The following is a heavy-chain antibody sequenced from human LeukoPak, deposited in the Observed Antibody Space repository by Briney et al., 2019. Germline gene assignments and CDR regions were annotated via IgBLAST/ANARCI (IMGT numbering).Heavy chain of an antibody. D-gene: IGHD1-26*01. Sequence: PGGSLRLSCAASGFTFSSYSMNWVRQAPGKGLEWVSYISSSSSTIYYADSVKGRFTISRDNAKNSLYLQMNSLRAEDTAVYYCARSYSIAFDIWGQGTMVTVSS. V-gene: IGHV3-48*01. J-gene: IGHJ3*02. CDR2: ISSSSSTI. CDR1: GFTFSSYS. CDR3: ARSYSIAFDI.